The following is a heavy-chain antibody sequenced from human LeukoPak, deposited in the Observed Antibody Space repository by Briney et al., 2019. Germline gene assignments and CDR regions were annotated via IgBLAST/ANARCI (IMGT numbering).Heavy chain of an antibody. CDR3: AKGGHYSFFDS. V-gene: IGHV3-23*01. CDR1: GLTFRNYA. J-gene: IGHJ5*01. Sequence: PGGSLRLSCAASGLTFRNYAMSWVRQAPGKGQEWVSTVSGKGDETFYADSVKGRFTLSRDNSKNTLYLQMNSLRAEDTAIYYCAKGGHYSFFDSWGQGTLVTVSS. D-gene: IGHD3-10*01. CDR2: VSGKGDET.